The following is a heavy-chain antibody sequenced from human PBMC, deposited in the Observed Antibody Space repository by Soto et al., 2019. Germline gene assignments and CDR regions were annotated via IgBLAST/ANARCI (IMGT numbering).Heavy chain of an antibody. Sequence: SQTLSLTCAISGDTVSSNRAALNWIRQSPSRGLEWLGRTYYRTRWYNDYAVSVKGRITINPDPSRNQFYLQVNSVTSEDTAVYYCAAATRGYLYYGLDVWGQGTTVTV. CDR3: AAATRGYLYYGLDV. V-gene: IGHV6-1*01. CDR1: GDTVSSNRAA. CDR2: TYYRTRWYN. D-gene: IGHD5-12*01. J-gene: IGHJ6*02.